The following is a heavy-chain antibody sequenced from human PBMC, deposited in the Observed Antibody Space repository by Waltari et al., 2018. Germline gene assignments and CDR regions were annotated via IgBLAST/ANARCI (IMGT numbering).Heavy chain of an antibody. CDR3: AREQWELLDYYYYGMDV. CDR1: GGTFSSYA. CDR2: IIPIFGTA. D-gene: IGHD1-26*01. J-gene: IGHJ6*02. V-gene: IGHV1-69*13. Sequence: QVQLVQSGAEVKKPGSSVKVSCKASGGTFSSYAISWVRQAPGQGLEWMGGIIPIFGTANYAQKFQGRVTITADESTSTAYMELSSLRSEDTAVYYCAREQWELLDYYYYGMDVWGQGTTVTVSS.